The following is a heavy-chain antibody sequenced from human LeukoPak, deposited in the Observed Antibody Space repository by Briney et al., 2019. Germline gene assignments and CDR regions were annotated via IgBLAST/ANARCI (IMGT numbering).Heavy chain of an antibody. V-gene: IGHV1-2*02. CDR3: ARGEETVNTPYFVY. Sequence: ASVKVSCKASGYTFTGYYMHWVRQAPGQGLEWMGWINANSGGTNFAQNFQGSVTMTRDTSISTVYMELYRLTYDDTAVYYCARGEETVNTPYFVYWGQGSLVTVSS. CDR2: INANSGGT. CDR1: GYTFTGYY. J-gene: IGHJ4*02. D-gene: IGHD4-11*01.